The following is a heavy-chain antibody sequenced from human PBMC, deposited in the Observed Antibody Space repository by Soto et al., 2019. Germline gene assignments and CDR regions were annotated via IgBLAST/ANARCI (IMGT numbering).Heavy chain of an antibody. CDR3: AREGWLQQSPFFDY. J-gene: IGHJ4*02. CDR1: GFTFSSYA. D-gene: IGHD5-12*01. CDR2: ISYDGSNK. V-gene: IGHV3-30-3*01. Sequence: GGSLRLSCAASGFTFSSYAMHWVRQAPGKGLEWVAVISYDGSNKYYADSVKGRFTISRDNSKNTLYLQMNSLRAEDTAVYYCAREGWLQQSPFFDYWGQGTLVTVSS.